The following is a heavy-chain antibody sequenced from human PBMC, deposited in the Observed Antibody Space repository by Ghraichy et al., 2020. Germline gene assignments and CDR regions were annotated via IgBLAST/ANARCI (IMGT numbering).Heavy chain of an antibody. V-gene: IGHV3-23*01. J-gene: IGHJ6*02. Sequence: GGSLRLSCAASGFTFTSYAMNWVRQAPGKGLEWVSAISGSGGSTYYADSVKGRFTISRDNSKNTVYLQMNSLRAEDTAVYYCAKDLAAHSNNLYYYGMDVWGQGTTVTVSS. CDR2: ISGSGGST. CDR3: AKDLAAHSNNLYYYGMDV. CDR1: GFTFTSYA. D-gene: IGHD1-20*01.